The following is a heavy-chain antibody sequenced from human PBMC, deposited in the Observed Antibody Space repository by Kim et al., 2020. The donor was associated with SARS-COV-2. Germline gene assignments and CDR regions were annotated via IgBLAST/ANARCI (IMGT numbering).Heavy chain of an antibody. CDR3: AKGYLISTVAFDAFDI. CDR2: ISWDGGST. CDR1: GFTFDDYT. Sequence: GGSLRLSCAASGFTFDDYTMHWVRQAPGKGLEWVSLISWDGGSTYYADSVKGRFTISRDNSKNSLYLQMNSLRTEDTALYYCAKGYLISTVAFDAFDIWGQGTMVTVSS. D-gene: IGHD6-19*01. J-gene: IGHJ3*02. V-gene: IGHV3-43*01.